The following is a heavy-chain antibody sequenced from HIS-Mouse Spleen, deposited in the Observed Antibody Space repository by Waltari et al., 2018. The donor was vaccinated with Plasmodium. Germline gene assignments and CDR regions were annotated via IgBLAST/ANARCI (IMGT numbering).Heavy chain of an antibody. V-gene: IGHV3-30-3*01. Sequence: QVQLVASGGGVVQPGRSLRLPCAASGFTFSSCAMHWARQAPGKGLEWVAVISYDGSNKYYADSVKGRFTISRDNSKNTLYLQMNSLRAEDTAVYYCARGIVGAKGFDYWGQGTLVTVSS. J-gene: IGHJ4*02. D-gene: IGHD1-26*01. CDR1: GFTFSSCA. CDR3: ARGIVGAKGFDY. CDR2: ISYDGSNK.